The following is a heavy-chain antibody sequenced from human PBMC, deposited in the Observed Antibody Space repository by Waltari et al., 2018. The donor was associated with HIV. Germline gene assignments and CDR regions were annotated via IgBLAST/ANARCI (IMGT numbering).Heavy chain of an antibody. D-gene: IGHD3-22*01. CDR2: IYHSGST. J-gene: IGHJ5*02. Sequence: QVQLQESGPGLVKPSETLSLTCAVSGYSISSGYYWGWIRQPPGKGLEWIGSIYHSGSTYHNPSLKSRVTISVDTSKNQCSLKLSSVTAADTAVYYCARDAAAEPADSSPYNWFDPWGQGTLVTVSS. CDR1: GYSISSGYY. CDR3: ARDAAAEPADSSPYNWFDP. V-gene: IGHV4-38-2*02.